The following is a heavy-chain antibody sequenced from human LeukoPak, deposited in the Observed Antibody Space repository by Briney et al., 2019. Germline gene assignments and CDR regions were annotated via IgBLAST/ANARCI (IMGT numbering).Heavy chain of an antibody. J-gene: IGHJ4*02. CDR2: INHSGST. CDR1: GGSFSGYY. Sequence: PSETLSLTCAVYGGSFSGYYWSWIRQPPGKGLEWIGEINHSGSTNYNPSLKSRVTISVDTSKNQFSLKLSSVTAADTAVYYCARRRRGSYSSGWYYFDYWGQGTLVTVSS. CDR3: ARRRRGSYSSGWYYFDY. V-gene: IGHV4-34*01. D-gene: IGHD6-19*01.